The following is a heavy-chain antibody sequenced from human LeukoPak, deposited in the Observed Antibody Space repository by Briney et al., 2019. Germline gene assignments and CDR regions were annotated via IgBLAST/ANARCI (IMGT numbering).Heavy chain of an antibody. J-gene: IGHJ4*02. CDR1: GFTFDDYA. D-gene: IGHD5-18*01. Sequence: PGGSLRLSCAASGFTFDDYAMHWVRHAPGKGLEWVSGISDDGSSTSYADSVKGRFTISRANAKNTLYLQMNSLRAEDTAVYYCARINREPGYSSDYWGQGTLVTVSS. CDR2: ISDDGSST. CDR3: ARINREPGYSSDY. V-gene: IGHV3-74*01.